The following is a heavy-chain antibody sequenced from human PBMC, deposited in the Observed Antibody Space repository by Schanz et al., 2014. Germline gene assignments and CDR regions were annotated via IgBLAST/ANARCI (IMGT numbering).Heavy chain of an antibody. Sequence: QVQLVQSGAEVKKPGSSMKVSCKASGGTFSTYPINWLQQAPGQGLEWMGRITPSVGIANYAHKFQSRVTIIADKSTNTVYMELSNLRSEDMAVYYCARDAEGIHYFDYWGQGTLVTVSS. V-gene: IGHV1-69*04. CDR1: GGTFSTYP. J-gene: IGHJ4*02. CDR3: ARDAEGIHYFDY. CDR2: ITPSVGIA.